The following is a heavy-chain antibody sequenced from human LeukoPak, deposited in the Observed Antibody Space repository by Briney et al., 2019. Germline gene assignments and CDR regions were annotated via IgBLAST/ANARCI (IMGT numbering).Heavy chain of an antibody. J-gene: IGHJ4*02. CDR3: AKDGIYGDFFLDY. D-gene: IGHD4-17*01. CDR1: GFTFSSYA. V-gene: IGHV3-30*04. CDR2: ISYDGSNK. Sequence: TGGSLRLSCAASGFTFSSYAMHWVRQAPGKGLEWVAVISYDGSNKYYADSVKGRFTISRDNSKNTLYLQMNSLRAEDTAVYYCAKDGIYGDFFLDYWGQGTLVTVSS.